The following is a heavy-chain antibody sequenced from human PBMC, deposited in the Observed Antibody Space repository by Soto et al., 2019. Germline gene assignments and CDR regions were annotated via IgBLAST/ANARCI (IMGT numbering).Heavy chain of an antibody. CDR2: ISSSSSYI. CDR1: GFTFSSYS. CDR3: ARGTSPTYYYYYMDV. V-gene: IGHV3-21*01. Sequence: SLRLSCAASGFTFSSYSMKWVRQAPGKGLEWVSSISSSSSYIYYADSVKGRFTISRDNAKNSLYLQMNSLRAEDTAVYYCARGTSPTYYYYYMDVWDKGTTVTVSS. J-gene: IGHJ6*03.